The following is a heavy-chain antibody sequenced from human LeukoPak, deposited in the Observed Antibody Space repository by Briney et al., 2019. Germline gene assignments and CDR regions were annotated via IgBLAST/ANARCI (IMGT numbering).Heavy chain of an antibody. D-gene: IGHD3-22*01. CDR3: ARARNNYDSSGYSALDY. V-gene: IGHV3-21*01. CDR1: GFTFSNYG. Sequence: GGSLRLSCAASGFTFSNYGMNWVRQAPGKGLEWASFTDTSGNYIYYGDSVKGRFTISRDNSQSTLYLQMNSLRAEDTAVYYCARARNNYDSSGYSALDYWGQGTLVTVSS. CDR2: TDTSGNYI. J-gene: IGHJ4*02.